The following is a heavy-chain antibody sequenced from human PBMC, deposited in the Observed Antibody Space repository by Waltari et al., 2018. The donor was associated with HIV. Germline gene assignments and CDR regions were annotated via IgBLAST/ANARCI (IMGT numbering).Heavy chain of an antibody. CDR2: INPKSGGT. D-gene: IGHD2-15*01. J-gene: IGHJ4*02. CDR3: ALYCSGGNCFFDY. CDR1: GYTFTDYY. V-gene: IGHV1-2*02. Sequence: QEQLVQSGAEVKKPGASVKVSCKAYGYTFTDYYMHWVRQAPGQGLEWMGWINPKSGGTNYAQKFQGRVTMTRDTSISTAYMELSSLRSDDTAVYYCALYCSGGNCFFDYWGQGTLVTVSS.